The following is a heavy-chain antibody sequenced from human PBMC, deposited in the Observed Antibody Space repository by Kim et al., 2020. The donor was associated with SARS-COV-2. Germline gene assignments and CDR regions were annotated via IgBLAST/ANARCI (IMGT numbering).Heavy chain of an antibody. D-gene: IGHD3-22*01. V-gene: IGHV3-15*01. CDR2: VRPKSDGGIT. CDR1: GIIVSNAW. CDR3: RYYYDGRDY. Sequence: GGSLRLSCAASGIIVSNAWIHWVRQAPGKGLEWVGQVRPKSDGGITNYGTPVNGRFTISRDDSKNTLFLQMDSLKAEDTALYYCRYYYDGRDYWGQGTLVIVSS. J-gene: IGHJ4*02.